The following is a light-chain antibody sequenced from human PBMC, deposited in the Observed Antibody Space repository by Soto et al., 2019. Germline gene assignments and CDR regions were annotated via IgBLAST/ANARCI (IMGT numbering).Light chain of an antibody. Sequence: EIVLTQSPGTLSLSPGERATLSCRASQSVSSSYLAWYQQKPGQAPSLLIYGASSSTTGNPDRFSGSASGTDSTLNISRLAPEDFAVYYCQQYGSSTYTLGQGTKLEIK. CDR1: QSVSSSY. CDR2: GAS. CDR3: QQYGSSTYT. J-gene: IGKJ2*01. V-gene: IGKV3-20*01.